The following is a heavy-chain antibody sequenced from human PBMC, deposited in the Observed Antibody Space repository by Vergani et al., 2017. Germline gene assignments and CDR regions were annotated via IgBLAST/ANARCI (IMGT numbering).Heavy chain of an antibody. CDR2: IIPIFGTA. CDR3: ARVIDYGGKKGLDY. D-gene: IGHD4-23*01. V-gene: IGHV1-69*01. Sequence: QVQLVQSGAEVKKTGSSVKVSCKASGGTFSSYAISWVRQAPGQGLEWMGGIIPIFGTANYAQKFQGRVTITADESTSTAYMELSSLRSEDTAVYYCARVIDYGGKKGLDYWGQGTLVTVSS. CDR1: GGTFSSYA. J-gene: IGHJ4*02.